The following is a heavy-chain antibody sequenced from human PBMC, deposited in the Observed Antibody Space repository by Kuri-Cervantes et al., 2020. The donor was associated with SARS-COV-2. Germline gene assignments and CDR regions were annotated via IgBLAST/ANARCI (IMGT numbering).Heavy chain of an antibody. CDR3: AKNGEMATIDEYYFDY. V-gene: IGHV3-7*02. Sequence: GESLKISCAASGFTFSSYWMSWVRQAPGKGLEWVANIKQDGSEKYYADSVKGRFTISRGNSKNTLYLQMNSLRAEDTAVYYCAKNGEMATIDEYYFDYWGQGTLVTVSS. D-gene: IGHD5-24*01. CDR1: GFTFSSYW. J-gene: IGHJ4*02. CDR2: IKQDGSEK.